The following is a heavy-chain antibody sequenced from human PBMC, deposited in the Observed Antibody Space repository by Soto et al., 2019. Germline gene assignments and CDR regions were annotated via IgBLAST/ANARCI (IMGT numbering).Heavy chain of an antibody. J-gene: IGHJ6*03. V-gene: IGHV4-34*01. D-gene: IGHD3-3*01. CDR2: INHSGST. CDR3: ASYHYYDFWIGSRHYMDV. CDR1: GGSLSGYF. Sequence: QVHLEQWGAGLLKPPETLSLTCAVYGGSLSGYFWSWVRQPPGKGLEWIGEINHSGSTNYNPSLKSRVTISADTSKHQFSLRLSSVTAADSAIYYCASYHYYDFWIGSRHYMDVWGKGTTVSVSS.